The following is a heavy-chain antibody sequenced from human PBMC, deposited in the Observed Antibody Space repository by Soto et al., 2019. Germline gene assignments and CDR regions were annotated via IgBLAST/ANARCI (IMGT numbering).Heavy chain of an antibody. CDR1: GFTFSSYS. J-gene: IGHJ4*02. CDR2: ISSSSSTI. V-gene: IGHV3-48*01. CDR3: ARTKKGSSSWSKYYFDY. D-gene: IGHD6-13*01. Sequence: GGSLRLSCAASGFTFSSYSMNWVRQAPGKGLEWVSYISSSSSTIYYADSVKGRFTISRDNAKNSLYLQMNSLRAEDTAVYYCARTKKGSSSWSKYYFDYWGQGTLVTVSS.